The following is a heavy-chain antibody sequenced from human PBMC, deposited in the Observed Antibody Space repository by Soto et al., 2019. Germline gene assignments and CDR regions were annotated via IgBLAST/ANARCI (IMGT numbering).Heavy chain of an antibody. Sequence: QVQLVQSGAEVKKPGSSVKVSCEASGGTFSSYTISWVRQAPGQGLEWMGRIIPILGIANYAQKFQGRVTITADKSTSTAYMELSSLRSEDTAVYYCARSEVAVAGTFDYWGQGTLVTVSS. CDR3: ARSEVAVAGTFDY. CDR2: IIPILGIA. V-gene: IGHV1-69*02. J-gene: IGHJ4*02. D-gene: IGHD6-19*01. CDR1: GGTFSSYT.